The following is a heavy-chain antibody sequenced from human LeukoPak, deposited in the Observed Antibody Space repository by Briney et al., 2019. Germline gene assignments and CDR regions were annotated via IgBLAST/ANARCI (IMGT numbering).Heavy chain of an antibody. V-gene: IGHV4-59*02. D-gene: IGHD2-2*03. Sequence: PSETLSLTCTVSGGSVSSYFCSWIRQPPGKGLEWMGYMYYSGSTNYNPSLKSRVTMSVDTSKNQFSLQLSSVTAADTAVYYCARLDNARGAFDYWGQGTLVTVSS. J-gene: IGHJ4*02. CDR2: MYYSGST. CDR3: ARLDNARGAFDY. CDR1: GGSVSSYF.